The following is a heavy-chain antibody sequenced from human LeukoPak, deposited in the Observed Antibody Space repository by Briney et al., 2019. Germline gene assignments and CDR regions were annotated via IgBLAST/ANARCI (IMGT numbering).Heavy chain of an antibody. CDR2: INPNSGGT. D-gene: IGHD4-23*01. CDR3: ASIGGTSLEY. V-gene: IGHV1-2*02. Sequence: ASVTVSCTASVYTFTDHYMHWVRQAPGQGLEWVGWINPNSGGTNYAQKSQGRVTMTRDTSINTAYMEVSRLRSDDTAVYYCASIGGTSLEYWGQGTLVTVSS. J-gene: IGHJ4*02. CDR1: VYTFTDHY.